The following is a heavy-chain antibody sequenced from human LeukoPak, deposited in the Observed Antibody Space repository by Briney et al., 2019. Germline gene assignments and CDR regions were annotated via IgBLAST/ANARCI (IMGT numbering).Heavy chain of an antibody. Sequence: PGGSLRLSCAASGFTFSSFWMQWVRQAPGKGLMWVSRINNDGNSTTYADAVKGRFTISRDNAKNTLYLQMNSLRAEDTAVYFCGRVAHDSSGYYFNDYRGQGTLVTVSS. CDR3: GRVAHDSSGYYFNDY. CDR2: INNDGNST. D-gene: IGHD3-22*01. V-gene: IGHV3-74*01. CDR1: GFTFSSFW. J-gene: IGHJ4*02.